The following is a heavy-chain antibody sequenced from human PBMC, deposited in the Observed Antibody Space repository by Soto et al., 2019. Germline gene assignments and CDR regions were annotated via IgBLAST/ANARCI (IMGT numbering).Heavy chain of an antibody. V-gene: IGHV4-30-4*01. CDR1: GGSISSGDYY. D-gene: IGHD3-22*01. CDR3: ARDRGDGSGRYYRHIDY. CDR2: IYYSVST. J-gene: IGHJ4*02. Sequence: QVQLQESGPGLVKPAHTLSLTCTVSGGSISSGDYYWIWIRHPQGNGLEWIGYIYYSVSTYYNPSLNSRVTMSVDTSKNQFSLKLSSVTAADTAGYYCARDRGDGSGRYYRHIDYWGQGTLVTVSS.